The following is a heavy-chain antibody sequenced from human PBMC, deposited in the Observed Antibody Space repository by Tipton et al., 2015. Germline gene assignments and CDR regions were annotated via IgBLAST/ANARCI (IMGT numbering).Heavy chain of an antibody. J-gene: IGHJ3*02. V-gene: IGHV3-48*02. CDR1: GFTFSSYT. Sequence: SLRLSCVASGFTFSSYTMNWVRQAPGKGLEWVSYILTTSDTIHYADSVKGRFTISRDNGKNSLYLQMNSLRDEDTAVYYCARDRAWAFDIWGQGTMVTVSS. CDR3: ARDRAWAFDI. CDR2: ILTTSDTI. D-gene: IGHD3-10*01.